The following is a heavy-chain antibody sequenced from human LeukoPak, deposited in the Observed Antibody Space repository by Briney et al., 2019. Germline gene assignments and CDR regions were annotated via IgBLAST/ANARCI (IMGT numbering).Heavy chain of an antibody. V-gene: IGHV4-38-2*02. Sequence: SESLSLTCTVSGYSISSGYYWGWIRQPPGKGLEWIGSIYHSGSTYYNPSLKSRVTISVDTSKNQFSLKLSSMTAADTAVYYCARGIFGVHYDIVTGYYTGDFDYRGQGTLVTVSS. CDR3: ARGIFGVHYDIVTGYYTGDFDY. CDR2: IYHSGST. CDR1: GYSISSGYY. D-gene: IGHD3-9*01. J-gene: IGHJ4*02.